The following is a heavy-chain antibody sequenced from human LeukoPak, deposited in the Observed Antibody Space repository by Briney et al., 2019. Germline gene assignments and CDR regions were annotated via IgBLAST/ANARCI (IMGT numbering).Heavy chain of an antibody. D-gene: IGHD3-22*01. CDR1: AYSISSGYY. CDR2: IRSKAYGATT. CDR3: TRDTAEFYDSSGYAGD. V-gene: IGHV3-49*03. Sequence: LSLTCTVSAYSISSGYYWGWIRQPPGKGLEWVGFIRSKAYGATTEYAASVKGRFTISRDDSKSIAYLQMNSLKTEDTAVYYCTRDTAEFYDSSGYAGDWGQGTLVTVSS. J-gene: IGHJ4*02.